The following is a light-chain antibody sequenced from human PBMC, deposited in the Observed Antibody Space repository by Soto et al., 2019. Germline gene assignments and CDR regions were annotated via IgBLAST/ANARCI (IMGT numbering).Light chain of an antibody. J-gene: IGKJ2*01. CDR2: GAS. CDR3: QQYGSSPPYT. CDR1: QSVSSSY. V-gene: IGKV3-20*01. Sequence: EIVLTQSPGTLSLSPGERATLSCRASQSVSSSYLAWYQQKPGQAPRLLIYGASSRATGIPDRFSGSGSGTDFNLTISGLEPEDFAVYYCQQYGSSPPYTFGQGTKLEIK.